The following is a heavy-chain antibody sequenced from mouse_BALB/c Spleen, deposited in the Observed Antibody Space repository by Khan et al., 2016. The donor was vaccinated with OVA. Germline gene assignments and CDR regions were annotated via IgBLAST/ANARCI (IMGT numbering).Heavy chain of an antibody. V-gene: IGHV1-4*01. CDR3: VGDGANRREDGWFAY. J-gene: IGHJ3*01. D-gene: IGHD2-3*01. CDR2: INPSNGYT. Sequence: QVQLQQSGAELARPVASVKMSCKASGYTFTSYSIHWIKLRPGQGLEWIGYINPSNGYTHYNQKFKDKATLTADKSSTTVYIQLSSLTSDDSAVYDCVGDGANRREDGWFAYWGQGTLVTVSA. CDR1: GYTFTSYS.